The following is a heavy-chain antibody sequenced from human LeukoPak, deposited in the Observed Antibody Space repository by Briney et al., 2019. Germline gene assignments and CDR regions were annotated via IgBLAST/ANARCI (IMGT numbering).Heavy chain of an antibody. J-gene: IGHJ4*02. D-gene: IGHD4-17*01. CDR2: IYYSGSS. Sequence: SETLSLTCTVSGGSVSSYYWSWIRQPPGKGLEWIAYIYYSGSSNYNPSLKSRATISLDTSKNQFSLKLSSVTAADTAVYYCARGGGYGDYQNFDYWGQGTLVTVSS. V-gene: IGHV4-59*02. CDR3: ARGGGYGDYQNFDY. CDR1: GGSVSSYY.